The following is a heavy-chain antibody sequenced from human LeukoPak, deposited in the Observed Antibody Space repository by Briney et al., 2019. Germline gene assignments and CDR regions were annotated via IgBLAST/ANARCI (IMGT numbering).Heavy chain of an antibody. CDR2: INHSGST. Sequence: SETLSLTCAVYGESFSGYYWSWISQPPGKGLEWIGEINHSGSTNYNPSLKRRVTILVDTTKKQFSLKLTSVTAADTAVYYCARGRGWYWGQGTLVTVST. CDR1: GESFSGYY. D-gene: IGHD1-26*01. J-gene: IGHJ4*02. V-gene: IGHV4-34*01. CDR3: ARGRGWY.